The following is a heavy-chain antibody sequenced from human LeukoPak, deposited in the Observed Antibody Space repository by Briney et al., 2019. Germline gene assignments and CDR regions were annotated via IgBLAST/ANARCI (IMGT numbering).Heavy chain of an antibody. Sequence: ASVKVSCKASGYTFTGYYMYWVRQAPGQGLEWMGWINPNSGGTNYAQKSQGRVTMTRDTSISTAYMELSRLRSDDTAVYYCARSLVATIHYWGQGTLVTVSS. D-gene: IGHD5-24*01. CDR3: ARSLVATIHY. CDR1: GYTFTGYY. J-gene: IGHJ4*02. CDR2: INPNSGGT. V-gene: IGHV1-2*02.